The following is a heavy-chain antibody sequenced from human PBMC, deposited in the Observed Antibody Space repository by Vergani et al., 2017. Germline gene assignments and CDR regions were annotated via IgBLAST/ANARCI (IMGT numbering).Heavy chain of an antibody. V-gene: IGHV1-69*01. CDR2: IIPIFGTA. Sequence: QVQLVQSGAEVKKPGSSVKVSCKASGGTFSSYAISWVRQAPGQGLEWMGGIIPIFGTANYAQKFQGRVTITADESTSTAYMELSSLRSEDTAVYYCVHYNGDCVSAAFDIWGQGTMVTVSS. J-gene: IGHJ3*02. CDR3: VHYNGDCVSAAFDI. CDR1: GGTFSSYA. D-gene: IGHD2-21*02.